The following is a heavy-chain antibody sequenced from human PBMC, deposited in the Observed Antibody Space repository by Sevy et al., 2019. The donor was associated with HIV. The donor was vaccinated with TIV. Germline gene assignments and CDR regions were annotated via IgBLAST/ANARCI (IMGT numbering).Heavy chain of an antibody. CDR1: GYTFTRYY. CDR2: IDPGGGGT. D-gene: IGHD1-1*01. Sequence: ASVKVSCKASGYTFTRYYMHWVRQAPGQGLEWMGIIDPGGGGTTYAQKFQGRVSMTRDTSTSTAYMDLTSLRPEDTAVYYCASYTTGSRGDYWGQGSQVTVSS. CDR3: ASYTTGSRGDY. V-gene: IGHV1-46*01. J-gene: IGHJ4*02.